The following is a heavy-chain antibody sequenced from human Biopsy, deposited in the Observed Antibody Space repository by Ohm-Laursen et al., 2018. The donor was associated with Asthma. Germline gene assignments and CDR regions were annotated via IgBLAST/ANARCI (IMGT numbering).Heavy chain of an antibody. CDR2: ISVYNGNT. V-gene: IGHV1-18*01. Sequence: GASVKVSCKTSGYTFNSAGITWVRQAPGQGLEWMGWISVYNGNTKVAQKLQDRVTMITDTSTSTAYMELRSLRSDDTVVYFCARAVDYSRYYGIDVWGQGTTVTVS. J-gene: IGHJ6*02. CDR3: ARAVDYSRYYGIDV. D-gene: IGHD3-10*01. CDR1: GYTFNSAG.